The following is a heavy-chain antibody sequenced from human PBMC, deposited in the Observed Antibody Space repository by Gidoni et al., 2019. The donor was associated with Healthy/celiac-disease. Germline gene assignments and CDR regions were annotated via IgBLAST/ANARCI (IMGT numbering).Heavy chain of an antibody. CDR3: AKDQVYYYGSGSRLGAFDI. Sequence: EVQLLESGGGLVQPGGSLRLSCAASGFTFSSYAMSWVRQAPGKGLEWVSAISGSGGSTYYADSVKGRFTISRDNSKNTLYLRMNSLRAEDTAVYYCAKDQVYYYGSGSRLGAFDIWGQGTMVTVSS. V-gene: IGHV3-23*01. J-gene: IGHJ3*02. CDR1: GFTFSSYA. CDR2: ISGSGGST. D-gene: IGHD3-10*01.